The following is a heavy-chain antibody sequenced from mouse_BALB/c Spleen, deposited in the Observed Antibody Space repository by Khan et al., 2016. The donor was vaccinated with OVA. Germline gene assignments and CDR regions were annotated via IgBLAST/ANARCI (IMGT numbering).Heavy chain of an antibody. V-gene: IGHV1S136*01. CDR2: IYPFNDAT. J-gene: IGHJ3*01. Sequence: EVQLQESGPEVVKPGASVKMSCKASGYTFTSYVMHWVKQKPGQGLEWIGYIYPFNDATKFNEKFNGKATLTSDKSSSTAYMELSSLTSEDSAVYYWAPVGIYYVSFVYGGQGTLVTVSA. CDR1: GYTFTSYV. CDR3: APVGIYYVSFVY. D-gene: IGHD1-1*01.